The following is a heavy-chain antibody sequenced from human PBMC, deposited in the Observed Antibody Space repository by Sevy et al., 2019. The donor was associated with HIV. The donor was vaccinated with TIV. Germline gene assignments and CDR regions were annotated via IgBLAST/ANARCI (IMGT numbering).Heavy chain of an antibody. CDR3: ATYHYDSSGYLNDAFDI. J-gene: IGHJ3*02. D-gene: IGHD3-22*01. CDR1: GFTFSSSA. CDR2: IVVGSGNT. Sequence: ASVKVSCKASGFTFSSSAVQWVRQARGQRLEWIGWIVVGSGNTNYAQKFQERVTITRDMSTSKAYMELSSLRSEDTAVYYCATYHYDSSGYLNDAFDIWGQGTMVTVSS. V-gene: IGHV1-58*01.